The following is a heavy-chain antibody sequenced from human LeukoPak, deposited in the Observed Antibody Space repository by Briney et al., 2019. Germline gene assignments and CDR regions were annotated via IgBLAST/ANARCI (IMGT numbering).Heavy chain of an antibody. Sequence: GGSLRLSCAASGFTFSSYAMNWVRQAPGKGLEWVAVIWYDGSNKYYADSVKGRFTISRDNYKNTLYLQMNSLRAEDTAVYYCAREKWSAYDYWGQGTLVTVSS. V-gene: IGHV3-33*08. D-gene: IGHD2-8*01. J-gene: IGHJ4*02. CDR3: AREKWSAYDY. CDR2: IWYDGSNK. CDR1: GFTFSSYA.